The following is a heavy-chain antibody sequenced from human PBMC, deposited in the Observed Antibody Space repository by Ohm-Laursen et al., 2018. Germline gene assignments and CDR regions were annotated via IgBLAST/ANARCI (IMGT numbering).Heavy chain of an antibody. V-gene: IGHV4-4*07. CDR1: GVAISSYY. CDR2: TNVSGT. D-gene: IGHD1-26*01. CDR3: AGRGY. Sequence: GTLSLTCTISGVAISSYYWSWIRQPAGKGLEWIGRTNVSGTNYNPSLKRRATMSVDTSKNQFFLNLSSVTAADTAVYYCAGRGYGGQGTRVTVSS. J-gene: IGHJ4*02.